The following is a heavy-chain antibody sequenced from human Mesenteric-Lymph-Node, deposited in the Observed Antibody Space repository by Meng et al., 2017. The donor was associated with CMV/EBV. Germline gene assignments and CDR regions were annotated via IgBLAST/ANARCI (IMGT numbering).Heavy chain of an antibody. Sequence: GGSLRLSCAASGFTFSRYWMHWVRQAPGKGLVWVSRMNSDGSSTSYADSVKGRFTISRDNAKNSLYLQMNSLRAEDTAVYYCARRSSISIFGVVLSGWGYNVDVWGQGTTVTVSS. D-gene: IGHD3-3*01. CDR2: MNSDGSST. J-gene: IGHJ6*02. CDR1: GFTFSRYW. CDR3: ARRSSISIFGVVLSGWGYNVDV. V-gene: IGHV3-74*01.